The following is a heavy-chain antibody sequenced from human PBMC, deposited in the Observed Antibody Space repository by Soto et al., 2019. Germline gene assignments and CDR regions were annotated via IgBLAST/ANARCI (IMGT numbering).Heavy chain of an antibody. D-gene: IGHD2-2*03. CDR1: GGSPSSYY. V-gene: IGHV4-59*01. J-gene: IGHJ6*02. Sequence: SETLSLTCTVSGGSPSSYYWSWIRQPPGKGLEWIGYIYYSGSTNYNPSLKSRVTISVDTSKNQFSLKLSSVTTADTAVYYCARDHPGYCSSTSRSDDYYYGMDVWGQGTTVTVSS. CDR3: ARDHPGYCSSTSRSDDYYYGMDV. CDR2: IYYSGST.